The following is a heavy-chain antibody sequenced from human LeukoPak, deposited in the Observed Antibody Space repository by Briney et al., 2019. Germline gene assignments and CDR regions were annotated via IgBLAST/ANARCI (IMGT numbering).Heavy chain of an antibody. J-gene: IGHJ3*02. CDR3: AVGNGYILDAFDI. D-gene: IGHD5-24*01. V-gene: IGHV5-51*01. CDR1: GYSCTSYW. CDR2: IYPGDSDT. Sequence: GESLEISCKGSGYSCTSYWIGWVRQMPGKGLEWMGIIYPGDSDTRYSPSFQGQVTISADKSISTAYLQWSSLRASDTAMYYCAVGNGYILDAFDIWGQGTMVTVSS.